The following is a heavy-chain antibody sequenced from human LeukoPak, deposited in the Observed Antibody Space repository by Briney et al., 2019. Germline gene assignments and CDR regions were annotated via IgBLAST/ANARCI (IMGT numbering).Heavy chain of an antibody. Sequence: PGGSLRLSCAASGFTFSSYWMHWVRQAPGKGLVWVSHIKSDGSSTTYADSVKGRFTIARDNAKNTLYLQMNSLRAEDTAVYYCARGRDSSGYNSYLDYWGQGTLVTVSS. V-gene: IGHV3-74*01. CDR3: ARGRDSSGYNSYLDY. J-gene: IGHJ4*02. CDR2: IKSDGSST. CDR1: GFTFSSYW. D-gene: IGHD3-22*01.